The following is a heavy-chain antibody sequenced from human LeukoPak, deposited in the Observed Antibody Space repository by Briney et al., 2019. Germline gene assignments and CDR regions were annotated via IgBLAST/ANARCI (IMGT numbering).Heavy chain of an antibody. V-gene: IGHV4-34*01. CDR3: ARRRGPTARSDFFDY. D-gene: IGHD6-6*01. Sequence: PSETLSLTCAVYGGSFSGYYWSWIRQPPGKGLEWIGEINHSGSTNYNPSLKSRVTISVDTSKNQFSLKLSSVTAADTAMYYCARRRGPTARSDFFDYWGQGTLVTVSS. J-gene: IGHJ4*02. CDR2: INHSGST. CDR1: GGSFSGYY.